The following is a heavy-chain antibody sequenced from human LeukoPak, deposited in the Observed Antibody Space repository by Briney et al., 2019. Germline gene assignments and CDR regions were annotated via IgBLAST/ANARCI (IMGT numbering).Heavy chain of an antibody. D-gene: IGHD1-26*01. V-gene: IGHV4-34*01. Sequence: SETLSLTCAVYGGSFSGYYWSWIRRPPGKGLEWIGEINHSGSTNYNPSLKSRVTISVDTSKNQFSLQLNSVTPEDTAVYYCARDNVVGVTKDAFDIWGQGTMVTVSS. CDR3: ARDNVVGVTKDAFDI. J-gene: IGHJ3*02. CDR2: INHSGST. CDR1: GGSFSGYY.